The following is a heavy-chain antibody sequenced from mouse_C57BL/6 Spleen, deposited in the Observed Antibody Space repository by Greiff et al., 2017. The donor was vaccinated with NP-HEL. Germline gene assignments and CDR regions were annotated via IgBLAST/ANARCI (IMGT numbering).Heavy chain of an antibody. J-gene: IGHJ4*01. Sequence: QVQLQQSVAELVRPGASVTLSCKASGYTFTDYEMHWVKQTPVHGLEWIGAIDPETGGTAYNQKFKGKAILTADKSSSTAYMELRSLTSEDSAVYYCTRGYGRSYYAMDNWGQGTSVTVSS. V-gene: IGHV1-15*01. CDR3: TRGYGRSYYAMDN. D-gene: IGHD1-1*01. CDR2: IDPETGGT. CDR1: GYTFTDYE.